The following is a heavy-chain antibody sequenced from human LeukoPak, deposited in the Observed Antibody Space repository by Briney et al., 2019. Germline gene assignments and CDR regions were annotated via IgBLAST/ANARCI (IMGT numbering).Heavy chain of an antibody. J-gene: IGHJ4*02. CDR2: ISSGSSHK. CDR3: ARDLPLVRGVYAFDY. Sequence: GGSLRLSCAASGFTFSTYSMNWVRQAPGRGLEWVSSISSGSSHKYYSGSVKGRFTTSRDNAKKSLYLQMNTLRAEDTAVYYCARDLPLVRGVYAFDYWGQGTLVTVSS. V-gene: IGHV3-21*01. CDR1: GFTFSTYS. D-gene: IGHD3-10*01.